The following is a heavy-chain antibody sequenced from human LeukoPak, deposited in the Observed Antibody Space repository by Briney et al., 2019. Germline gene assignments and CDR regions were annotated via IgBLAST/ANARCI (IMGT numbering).Heavy chain of an antibody. Sequence: PSETLSLTCSVPGGSISSYYWSFIRQPPGKGLEWIGYVYYSGSTNYNPSLKSRVTISVDTSKNQFSLKLSSVTAADTAVYYCARHYISGYFFDYWGQGTLVTVSS. CDR3: ARHYISGYFFDY. D-gene: IGHD1-14*01. CDR1: GGSISSYY. CDR2: VYYSGST. V-gene: IGHV4-59*08. J-gene: IGHJ4*02.